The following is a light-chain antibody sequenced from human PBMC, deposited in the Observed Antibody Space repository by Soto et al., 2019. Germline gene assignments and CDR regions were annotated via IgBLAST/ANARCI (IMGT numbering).Light chain of an antibody. V-gene: IGKV3-15*01. Sequence: EIVMTQSPATLSVSPGERATLSCRASRSVNSNLAWYHQRPGQAPRLLIYEASTRATGIPARFSGSGSGTEFTLTISSLQSEDFAVYYCQQYNKCPRTFGGGTKVEIK. CDR2: EAS. J-gene: IGKJ4*01. CDR1: RSVNSN. CDR3: QQYNKCPRT.